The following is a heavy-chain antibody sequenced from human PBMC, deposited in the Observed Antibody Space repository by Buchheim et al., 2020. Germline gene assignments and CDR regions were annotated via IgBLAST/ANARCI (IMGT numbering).Heavy chain of an antibody. Sequence: QVQLVQSGAEVKKPGASVKVSCKASGYTFTSYDINWVRQATGQGLEWMGWMNPNSGNTGYAQKFQGRVTMTRNTSISTAYMELSSLRSEDTAVYYCAREGPLLWDYYDSGGYPFFFDYWGQGIL. CDR1: GYTFTSYD. J-gene: IGHJ4*02. CDR2: MNPNSGNT. D-gene: IGHD3-22*01. V-gene: IGHV1-8*01. CDR3: AREGPLLWDYYDSGGYPFFFDY.